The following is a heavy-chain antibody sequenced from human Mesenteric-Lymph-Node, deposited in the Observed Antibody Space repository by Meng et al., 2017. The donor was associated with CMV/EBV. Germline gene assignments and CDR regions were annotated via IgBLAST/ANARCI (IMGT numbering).Heavy chain of an antibody. CDR3: ARDRPHNWFDP. CDR2: INNDGSRT. V-gene: IGHV3-74*01. Sequence: SCSASGFTFSYSCMHWVRQVPGLSLVWLSYINNDGSRTTYADSVKGRFTISRDNAKNTLYLQLHSLRAEATAVYYCARDRPHNWFDPWGQGTLVTVSS. J-gene: IGHJ5*02. CDR1: GFTFSYSC.